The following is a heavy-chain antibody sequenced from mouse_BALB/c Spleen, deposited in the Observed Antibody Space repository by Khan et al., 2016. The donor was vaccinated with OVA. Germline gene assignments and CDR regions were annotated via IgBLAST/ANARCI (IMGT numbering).Heavy chain of an antibody. J-gene: IGHJ2*01. CDR3: ALIYYYGSGFDY. D-gene: IGHD1-1*01. CDR2: IDPYNGGT. Sequence: EVQLQQSGPELVKPGASVKVSCKASGYSFTDYNMFWVKQSHGKSLEWIGYIDPYNGGTNHNQRFKGKATLTVYKSSSTAFMHLNSLTSEDSAVYYCALIYYYGSGFDYWGQGTTLTVSS. V-gene: IGHV1S135*01. CDR1: GYSFTDYN.